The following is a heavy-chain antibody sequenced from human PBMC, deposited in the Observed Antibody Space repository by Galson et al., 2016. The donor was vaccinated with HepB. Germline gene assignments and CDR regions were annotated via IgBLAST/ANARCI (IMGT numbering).Heavy chain of an antibody. CDR3: VRQSYGDFPSEY. CDR2: ITPSDGAT. Sequence: SVKVSCKASGYIFTSYYIHWVRQAPGQGLEWMGRITPSDGATTLAQKFQGRVTLTRDTSTNTVYMELSSLRSEDTAMYYCVRQSYGDFPSEYWGQGTLVTVSS. V-gene: IGHV1-46*01. CDR1: GYIFTSYY. J-gene: IGHJ4*02. D-gene: IGHD4-17*01.